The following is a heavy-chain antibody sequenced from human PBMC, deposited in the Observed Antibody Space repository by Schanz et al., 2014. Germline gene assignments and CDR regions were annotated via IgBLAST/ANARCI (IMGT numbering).Heavy chain of an antibody. CDR1: RFTVTNAW. V-gene: IGHV3-23*01. Sequence: EVQLLESGGGLVQPGGSLRLSCAASRFTVTNAWMSWVRQARGKGLEWVSAMNESHSTIYYADSVKGRFTISRDNSRDTVYLQMNSLRADDTAMYYCARAGYDADNWFDPWGQGTLVTVSS. CDR2: MNESHSTI. J-gene: IGHJ5*02. D-gene: IGHD2-2*01. CDR3: ARAGYDADNWFDP.